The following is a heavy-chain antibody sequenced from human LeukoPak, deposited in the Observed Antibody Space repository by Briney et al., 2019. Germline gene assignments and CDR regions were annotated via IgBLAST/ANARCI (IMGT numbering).Heavy chain of an antibody. J-gene: IGHJ4*02. CDR1: GFTFSSYW. Sequence: GGSASLSCAASGFTFSSYWMHWVSQAPEKGLVWVSRIYSDGSSTNYADSVKGRFTISRDNAKNTLYLQMNSLRAEDTAVYYCARGDYFVHWGQGTRLTVSS. CDR3: ARGDYFVH. V-gene: IGHV3-74*01. CDR2: IYSDGSST.